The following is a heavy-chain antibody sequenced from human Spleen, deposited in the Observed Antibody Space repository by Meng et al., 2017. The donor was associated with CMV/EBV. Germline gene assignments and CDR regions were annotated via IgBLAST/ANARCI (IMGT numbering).Heavy chain of an antibody. CDR1: GGTFNNNA. V-gene: IGHV1-69*05. Sequence: SVKVSFKASGGTFNNNAFSWVRQAPGQVLEWMGRIIPISCEANFAQKFQGRVTITTEEYTIIAYMELSSLRSGDTAVYFCARGGDTAVGKEWGYYHYYGMDVWGQGTTVTVSS. CDR2: IIPISCEA. CDR3: ARGGDTAVGKEWGYYHYYGMDV. D-gene: IGHD5-18*01. J-gene: IGHJ6*02.